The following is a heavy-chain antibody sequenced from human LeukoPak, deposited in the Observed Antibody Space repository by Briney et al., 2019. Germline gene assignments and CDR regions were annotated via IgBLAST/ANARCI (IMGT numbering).Heavy chain of an antibody. Sequence: ASVKVSCKASGYTFTSYYMHWVRQAPGQGLEWMGIINPSGGSTSYAQKLQGRVTMTTDTSTSTAYMELRSLRSDDTAVYYCAREGSYYDSSMDVWGKGTTVTVSS. J-gene: IGHJ6*03. CDR3: AREGSYYDSSMDV. D-gene: IGHD3-3*01. V-gene: IGHV1-46*01. CDR2: INPSGGST. CDR1: GYTFTSYY.